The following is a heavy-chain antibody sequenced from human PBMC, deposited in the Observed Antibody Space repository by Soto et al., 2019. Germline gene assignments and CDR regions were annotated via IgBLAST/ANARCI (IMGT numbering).Heavy chain of an antibody. J-gene: IGHJ6*02. Sequence: PSETLSLTCTVSGGSISSYYWSWIRQPPGKGLEWIGYIYYSGSTNYNPSLKSRVTISVDTSKNQFSLKLSSVTAADTAVYYCARRPPHYYDSSGKHYGMDVWGQGTTVTVSS. CDR2: IYYSGST. CDR1: GGSISSYY. V-gene: IGHV4-59*01. D-gene: IGHD3-22*01. CDR3: ARRPPHYYDSSGKHYGMDV.